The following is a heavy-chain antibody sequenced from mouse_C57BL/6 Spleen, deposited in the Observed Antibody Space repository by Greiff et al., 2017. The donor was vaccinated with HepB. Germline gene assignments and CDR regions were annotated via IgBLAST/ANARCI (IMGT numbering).Heavy chain of an antibody. CDR3: ARITTVVEGDYYAMDD. Sequence: QVQLQQPGAELVMPGASVKLSCKASGYTFTSYWMHWVKQRPGQGLEWIGEIDPSDSYTNYNQKFKGKSTLTVDKSSSTAYMQLSSLTSEDSAVYYCARITTVVEGDYYAMDDWGQGTSVTVSS. J-gene: IGHJ4*01. CDR1: GYTFTSYW. V-gene: IGHV1-69*01. CDR2: IDPSDSYT. D-gene: IGHD1-1*01.